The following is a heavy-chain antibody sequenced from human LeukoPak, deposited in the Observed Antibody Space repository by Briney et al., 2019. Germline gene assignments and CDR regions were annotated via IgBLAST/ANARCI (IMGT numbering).Heavy chain of an antibody. CDR3: GSDFYGSIDY. V-gene: IGHV4-59*01. CDR1: GVSMSSSY. CDR2: LFHNGSP. D-gene: IGHD2/OR15-2a*01. Sequence: SETLSLTCTVSGVSMSSSYWSWIRQPPGNGLEWIGYLFHNGSPNFNPTLKSRVTMSVDTSRNQFSLKLNSVTAADTAVYYCGSDFYGSIDYWSQGTLVTVSS. J-gene: IGHJ4*02.